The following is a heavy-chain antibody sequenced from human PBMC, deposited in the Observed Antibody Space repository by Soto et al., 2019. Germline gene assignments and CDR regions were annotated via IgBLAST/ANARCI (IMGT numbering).Heavy chain of an antibody. J-gene: IGHJ6*02. CDR2: ISYDGGNK. D-gene: IGHD3-22*01. CDR3: AREISGYDSSGYYYYGMDV. Sequence: QPGGSLRLSCASSRLTFISYAMHWVRQAPGKGLEWVAIISYDGGNKYYADSVKGRFTTSRDNSKNTLYLQMNSLRAEDTAVYYCAREISGYDSSGYYYYGMDVWGQGTTVTVSS. CDR1: RLTFISYA. V-gene: IGHV3-30-3*01.